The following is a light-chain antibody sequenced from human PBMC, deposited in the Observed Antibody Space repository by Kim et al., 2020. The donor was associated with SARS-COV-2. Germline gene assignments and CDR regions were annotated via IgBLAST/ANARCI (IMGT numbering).Light chain of an antibody. CDR2: GAS. CDR3: QQYGSSPPIT. J-gene: IGKJ5*01. CDR1: QSVSSSY. V-gene: IGKV3-20*01. Sequence: EIVLTQSPGTLSLSPGERATLSCRASQSVSSSYLAWYQQKPGQAPRLVIYGASSRATGIPDRFSGSESGTDFTLTISRLEPEDFVVYYCQQYGSSPPITFGQGARLESK.